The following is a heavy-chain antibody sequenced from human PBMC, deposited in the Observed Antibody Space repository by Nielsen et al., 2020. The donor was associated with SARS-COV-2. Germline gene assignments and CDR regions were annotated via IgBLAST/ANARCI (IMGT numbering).Heavy chain of an antibody. CDR3: AREDRTNWYGVDY. Sequence: GESLKISCAASGFTFSTYSMNWVRQSPGKGLEWVTVISFDGLYKQYIDSVRGRFSISRDNSKNTVSLQMDSLRSEDTAVYYCAREDRTNWYGVDYWGQGTLVTVSS. CDR1: GFTFSTYS. D-gene: IGHD6-13*01. V-gene: IGHV3-30*03. CDR2: ISFDGLYK. J-gene: IGHJ4*02.